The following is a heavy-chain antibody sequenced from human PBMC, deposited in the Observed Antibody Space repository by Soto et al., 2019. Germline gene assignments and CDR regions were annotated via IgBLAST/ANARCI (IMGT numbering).Heavy chain of an antibody. CDR1: GFTFSSYG. J-gene: IGHJ4*02. CDR2: ISYDGSNK. V-gene: IGHV3-30*18. CDR3: AKALLPIAVAGTEIGY. D-gene: IGHD6-19*01. Sequence: QVQLVESGGGVVQPGRSLRLSCAASGFTFSSYGMHWVRQAPGKGLEWVAVISYDGSNKYYADSVKGRFTISRDNSKNTLYLHMNSLRAEDTAVYYCAKALLPIAVAGTEIGYWGQGTLVTVSS.